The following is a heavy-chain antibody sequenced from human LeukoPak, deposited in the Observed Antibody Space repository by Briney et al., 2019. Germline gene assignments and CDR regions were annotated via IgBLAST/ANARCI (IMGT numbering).Heavy chain of an antibody. D-gene: IGHD3-3*01. CDR3: ARNKGSDDFWSGYRYNWFDP. Sequence: SETLSLTCTVSGGSVSGYYWSWIRQPPGKGLEYIGYIFYSGTTLYSPSLKGRVTISIDTSENQISLKLSSVTAADTAVYYCARNKGSDDFWSGYRYNWFDPWGQGTLVTVSS. J-gene: IGHJ5*02. CDR2: IFYSGTT. CDR1: GGSVSGYY. V-gene: IGHV4-59*08.